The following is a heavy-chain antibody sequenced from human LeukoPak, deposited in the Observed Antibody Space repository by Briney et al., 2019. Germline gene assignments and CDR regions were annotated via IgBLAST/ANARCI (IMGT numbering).Heavy chain of an antibody. Sequence: GASVKVSCKASGYTFTSYYMHWVRQAPGQGLEWMGIINPSGGSTSYAQKFQGRVTMTRDMSTSTVYMELSSLRSEDTAVYYCARDSYCGGDCYSGFDYWGQGTLVTVSS. CDR3: ARDSYCGGDCYSGFDY. CDR1: GYTFTSYY. D-gene: IGHD2-21*02. J-gene: IGHJ4*02. CDR2: INPSGGST. V-gene: IGHV1-46*01.